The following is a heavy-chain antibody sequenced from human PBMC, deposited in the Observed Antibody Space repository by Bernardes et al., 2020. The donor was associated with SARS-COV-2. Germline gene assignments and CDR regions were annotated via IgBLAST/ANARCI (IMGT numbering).Heavy chain of an antibody. V-gene: IGHV3-15*01. Sequence: GGSLRLSCAASGFTFSNAWMSWVRQAPGKGLEWVGRIKSKTDGGTTDYAAPVKGRFTISRDDSKNTLYLQMNSLKTEDTAVYYCTTGHPTGQLVLWENWYFDLWGRGTLVTVSS. J-gene: IGHJ2*01. D-gene: IGHD1-26*01. CDR2: IKSKTDGGTT. CDR1: GFTFSNAW. CDR3: TTGHPTGQLVLWENWYFDL.